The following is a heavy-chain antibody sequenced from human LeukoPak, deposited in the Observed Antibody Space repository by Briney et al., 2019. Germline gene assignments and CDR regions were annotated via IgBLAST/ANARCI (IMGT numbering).Heavy chain of an antibody. D-gene: IGHD2-21*01. CDR2: IRSDASPR. CDR1: GFIFSNYG. V-gene: IGHV3-30*02. Sequence: GGSLRLSCAASGFIFSNYGMRWVRQAPSKWLEWVAFIRSDASPRYYSDSVKGRFAISRDNSKNTLYLQISSLRVEDTAVYYCAKDVPAAYFDYWGQGTLVTVSS. J-gene: IGHJ4*02. CDR3: AKDVPAAYFDY.